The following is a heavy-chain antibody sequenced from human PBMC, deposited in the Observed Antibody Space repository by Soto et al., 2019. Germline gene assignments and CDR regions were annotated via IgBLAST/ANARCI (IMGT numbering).Heavy chain of an antibody. CDR2: ISYDGSNK. CDR3: AGDRPPNWSYCYYYGMDV. Sequence: QVQLVESGGGVVQPGRSLRLSCAASGFTFSSYAMHWVRQAPGKGLEWVAVISYDGSNKYYADSVKGRFTIARDNSKNALYLQRNSLRAEDTAVYYCAGDRPPNWSYCYYYGMDVWGQGTTVTVSS. CDR1: GFTFSSYA. V-gene: IGHV3-30-3*01. J-gene: IGHJ6*02. D-gene: IGHD1-1*01.